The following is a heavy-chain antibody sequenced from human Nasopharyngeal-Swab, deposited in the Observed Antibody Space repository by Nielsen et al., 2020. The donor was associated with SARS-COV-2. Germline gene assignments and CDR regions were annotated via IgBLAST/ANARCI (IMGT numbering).Heavy chain of an antibody. D-gene: IGHD1-14*01. CDR1: GGSFSGYF. Sequence: SETLSLTCAVYGGSFSGYFWSWIRQPPGKGLEWIGEINHSGSTNYNPSLKSRVTISVDTSKNQFSLKLSSVTAADTAAYYCARYRQYRRYYYYGMDVWGQGTTVTVSS. CDR2: INHSGST. CDR3: ARYRQYRRYYYYGMDV. V-gene: IGHV4-34*01. J-gene: IGHJ6*02.